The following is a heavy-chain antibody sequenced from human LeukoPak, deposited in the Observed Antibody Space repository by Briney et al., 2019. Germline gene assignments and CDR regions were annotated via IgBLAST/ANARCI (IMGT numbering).Heavy chain of an antibody. V-gene: IGHV4-59*11. Sequence: SETLTLTCSVSGDSNTSPISSHYWSWIRQPPGKGLEWIAYIYYTGGTNYNPSLKSRLTISRDTSRNQFFLKVNSVTAADTAVYYCARGLPMDVWGKGTSVTVSS. CDR1: GDSNTSPISSHY. CDR3: ARGLPMDV. J-gene: IGHJ6*03. CDR2: IYYTGGT.